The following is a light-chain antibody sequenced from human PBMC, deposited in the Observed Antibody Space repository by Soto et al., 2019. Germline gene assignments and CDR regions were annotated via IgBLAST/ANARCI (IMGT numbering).Light chain of an antibody. V-gene: IGKV1-39*01. CDR2: AAS. J-gene: IGKJ4*01. CDR3: RQSYTTPLT. CDR1: QTISGY. Sequence: DIQMTQSPSSLSASVGDRVTITCRASQTISGYLNWYQQKPGKAPELLIYAASYLGNGVPSRFSRSGSRTYFTLTISSLQPEDLATDYCRQSYTTPLTFGVGTKVESK.